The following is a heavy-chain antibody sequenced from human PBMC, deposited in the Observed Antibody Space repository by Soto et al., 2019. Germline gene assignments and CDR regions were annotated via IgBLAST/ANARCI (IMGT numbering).Heavy chain of an antibody. D-gene: IGHD6-13*01. Sequence: PSENLSLTCTFSGGSISSRTFHWGWIRHPPGKGLEWIGRIYYSGSTYYSPSLKSRVTISVDTSKNQFSLKLSSVTAADTAVYYCARRERAAGTDWWFDPWGQG. V-gene: IGHV4-39*01. CDR2: IYYSGST. CDR1: GGSISSRTFH. J-gene: IGHJ5*02. CDR3: ARRERAAGTDWWFDP.